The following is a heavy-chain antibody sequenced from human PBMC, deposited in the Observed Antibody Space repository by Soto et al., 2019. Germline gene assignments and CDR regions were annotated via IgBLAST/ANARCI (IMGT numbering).Heavy chain of an antibody. CDR1: GYTFTSYG. CDR2: ISAYNGNT. CDR3: ARDQRYCSGGSCYLVNWFDP. V-gene: IGHV1-18*01. D-gene: IGHD2-15*01. J-gene: IGHJ5*02. Sequence: ASVKVSCKASGYTFTSYGISWVRQAPGQGLEWMGWISAYNGNTNYAQKLQGRVTMTTDTSTSTAYMELRSLRSDDTAVYYCARDQRYCSGGSCYLVNWFDPCGQGTLVTVSS.